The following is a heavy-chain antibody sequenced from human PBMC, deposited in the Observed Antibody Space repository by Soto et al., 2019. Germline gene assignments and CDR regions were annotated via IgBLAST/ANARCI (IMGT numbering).Heavy chain of an antibody. J-gene: IGHJ4*02. CDR3: ARSGPIYDILTGYYIDY. D-gene: IGHD3-9*01. CDR2: IYYSGST. CDR1: GGSISSSSYY. Sequence: SETLSLTCTVSGGSISSSSYYWGWIRQPPGKGLEWIGSIYYSGSTYYNPSLKSRVTISVDTSKNQFSLKLSSVTAADTAVYYCARSGPIYDILTGYYIDYWGQGTLVTVSS. V-gene: IGHV4-39*01.